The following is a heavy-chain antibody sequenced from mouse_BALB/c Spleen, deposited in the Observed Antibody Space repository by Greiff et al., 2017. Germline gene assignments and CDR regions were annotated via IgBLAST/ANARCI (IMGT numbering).Heavy chain of an antibody. CDR3: ARHSLYDYDAFDY. D-gene: IGHD2-4*01. CDR1: GFTFSSYT. V-gene: IGHV5-12-2*01. CDR2: ISNGGGST. J-gene: IGHJ2*01. Sequence: EVQVVESGGGLVQPGGSLKLSCAASGFTFSSYTMSWVRQTPEKRLEWVAYISNGGGSTYYPDTVKGRFTISRDNAKNTLYLQMSSLKSEDTAMYYCARHSLYDYDAFDYWGQGTTLTVSS.